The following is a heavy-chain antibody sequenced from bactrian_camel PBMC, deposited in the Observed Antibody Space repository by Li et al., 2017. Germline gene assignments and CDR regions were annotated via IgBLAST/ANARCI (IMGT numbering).Heavy chain of an antibody. V-gene: IGHV3S1*01. CDR3: ATDREWVGYLLGGYHY. Sequence: HVQLVESGGGSVQPGGSLKLSCVASGYTSSMNSVAWFRQTPGKEREGVAALDPAYNRTYYADSVKGRFTISPDNAKNTVYLQMNSLKSEDTALYYCATDREWVGYLLGGYHYWGQGTQVTVS. CDR2: LDPAYNRT. J-gene: IGHJ4*01. CDR1: GYTSSMNS. D-gene: IGHD5*01.